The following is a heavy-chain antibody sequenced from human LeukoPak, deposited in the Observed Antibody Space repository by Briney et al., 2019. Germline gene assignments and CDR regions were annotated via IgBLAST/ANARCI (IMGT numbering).Heavy chain of an antibody. J-gene: IGHJ4*02. V-gene: IGHV1-8*01. CDR2: MNPNSGNT. Sequence: ASVKVSCKASGYTFTNYDINWVRQATGQGLEWMGWMNPNSGNTDHAQKFQGRVTLTRNTSISTAYMELSSLRSEDTAVYYCARSSRSAWADYWGQGTLVTVSS. D-gene: IGHD6-19*01. CDR3: ARSSRSAWADY. CDR1: GYTFTNYD.